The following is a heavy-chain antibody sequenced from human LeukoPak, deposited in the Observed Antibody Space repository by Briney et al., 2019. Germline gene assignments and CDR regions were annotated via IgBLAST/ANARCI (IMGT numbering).Heavy chain of an antibody. CDR2: ISYDGSNK. J-gene: IGHJ6*02. CDR3: ARPFCSSTSCYLNDDSYYYYGMDV. V-gene: IGHV3-30-3*01. D-gene: IGHD2-2*01. CDR1: GFTFGSYA. Sequence: GGSLRLSCAASGFTFGSYAMHWVRQAPGKGLEWVAGISYDGSNKYYADSVKGRFTISRDNSKNTLYLQMNSLRAEDTAVYYCARPFCSSTSCYLNDDSYYYYGMDVWGQGTTVTVSS.